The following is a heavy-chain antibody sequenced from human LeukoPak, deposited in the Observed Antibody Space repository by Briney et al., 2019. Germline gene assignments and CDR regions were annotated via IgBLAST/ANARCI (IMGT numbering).Heavy chain of an antibody. CDR1: GGSFSGYY. D-gene: IGHD3-10*01. Sequence: SETLSLTCAVYGGSFSGYYWSWIRQPPGKGLEWIGEINHSGSTNYNPSLKSRVTISVDTSKNQFSLKLSSVTAADTAVYYCARLRRWFGELRFDYWDQGTLVTVSS. CDR2: INHSGST. V-gene: IGHV4-34*01. CDR3: ARLRRWFGELRFDY. J-gene: IGHJ4*02.